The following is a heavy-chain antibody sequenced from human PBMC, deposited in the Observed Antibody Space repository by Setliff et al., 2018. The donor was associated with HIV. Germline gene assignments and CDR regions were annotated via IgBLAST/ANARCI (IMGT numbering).Heavy chain of an antibody. D-gene: IGHD2-15*01. V-gene: IGHV1-46*01. CDR3: ARDQMVAATLSGTGPDY. CDR1: GYTFTNYY. Sequence: ASVKVSCKASGYTFTNYYMHWVRQAPGQGLEWMGIINPSGGSTIYAQKFQGRVTMTRDTSTSTVYMELSSLSSEDTAVYYCARDQMVAATLSGTGPDYWGQGTLVTSPQ. CDR2: INPSGGST. J-gene: IGHJ4*02.